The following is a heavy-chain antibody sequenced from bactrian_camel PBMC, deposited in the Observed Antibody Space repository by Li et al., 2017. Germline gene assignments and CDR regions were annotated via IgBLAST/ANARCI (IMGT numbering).Heavy chain of an antibody. J-gene: IGHJ4*01. D-gene: IGHD2*01. Sequence: VQLVESGGGLVQPGGSLNLSCAATGKTNVLNCMGWFRQAPGKEREGVAVLTIMYVGDGPKYYADSVKGRLTISRDNAKNTLYLQMNSLKSEDTAPYYCTTSNVGSLSRSQATQVTVS. V-gene: IGHV3S54*01. CDR1: GKTNVLNC. CDR2: LTIMYVGDGPK.